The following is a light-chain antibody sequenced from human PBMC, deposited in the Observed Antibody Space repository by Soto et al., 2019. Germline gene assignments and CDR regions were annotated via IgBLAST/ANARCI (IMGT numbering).Light chain of an antibody. CDR2: QDS. J-gene: IGLJ1*01. CDR3: QAWDSSTLDV. CDR1: KLGDKY. V-gene: IGLV3-1*01. Sequence: SYELTQPPSVSVSPGQTASITCSGDKLGDKYACWYQQKPGQSPVLVIYQDSKRPSGIPERFSGSNSRNIATLTISVTQAMDEAHYSCQAWDSSTLDVFGTGTKVTVL.